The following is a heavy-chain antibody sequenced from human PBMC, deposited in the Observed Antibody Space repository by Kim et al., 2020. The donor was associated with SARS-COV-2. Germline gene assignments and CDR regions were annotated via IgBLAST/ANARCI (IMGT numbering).Heavy chain of an antibody. J-gene: IGHJ4*02. Sequence: GGSLRLSCAASGFTLSSAWMGWVRQAPGKGLEWVGLIKRKTDGGTTDYAAPEKGRFTISRDESENTLNLQMNSLKTEETAVYYCVIWTYAHFEYWGQGTLVTVSS. V-gene: IGHV3-15*01. CDR3: VIWTYAHFEY. CDR1: GFTLSSAW. CDR2: IKRKTDGGTT. D-gene: IGHD2-8*01.